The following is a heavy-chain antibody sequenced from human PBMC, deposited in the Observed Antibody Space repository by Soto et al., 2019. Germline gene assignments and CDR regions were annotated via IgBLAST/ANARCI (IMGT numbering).Heavy chain of an antibody. CDR1: GFTFRSYV. J-gene: IGHJ1*01. CDR3: ARWGTTGGLDV. Sequence: QVHLVESGGGVVQPGTSLRVSCVGSGFTFRSYVIHWVRQAPGKGLEWVALTSYDGSDKYYGDSVRGRFTISRDNSRNTVDLQMDSLRLEGTALYYCARWGTTGGLDVWGQGTLVSVSS. CDR2: TSYDGSDK. V-gene: IGHV3-30*05. D-gene: IGHD3-16*01.